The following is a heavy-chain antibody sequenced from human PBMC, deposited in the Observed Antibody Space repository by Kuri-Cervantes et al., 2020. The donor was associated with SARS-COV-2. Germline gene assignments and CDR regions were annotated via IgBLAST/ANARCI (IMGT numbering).Heavy chain of an antibody. Sequence: SETLSLTCAAYGGSFSDYYWSWVRQPPGKGLEWIGEINHSGNTNYDPSLKSRVTISIDTSKNQFSLKLSSVTAADTAAYYCARAFCGGDCSYFDYWGQGTLVTVSS. V-gene: IGHV4-34*01. CDR3: ARAFCGGDCSYFDY. CDR1: GGSFSDYY. CDR2: INHSGNT. J-gene: IGHJ4*02. D-gene: IGHD2-21*01.